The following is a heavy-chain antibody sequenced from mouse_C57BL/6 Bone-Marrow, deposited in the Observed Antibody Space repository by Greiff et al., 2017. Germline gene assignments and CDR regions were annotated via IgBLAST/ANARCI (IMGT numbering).Heavy chain of an antibody. D-gene: IGHD1-1*01. CDR3: TTHYGLYFDY. V-gene: IGHV1-15*01. J-gene: IGHJ2*01. CDR1: GYTFTDYE. CDR2: IDPETGGT. Sequence: VKLQQSGAELVRPGASVTLSCKASGYTFTDYEMHWVKQTPVHGLEWIGAIDPETGGTAYNQKFKGKAILTADKSSSTAYMELRSLTSEDSAVYYCTTHYGLYFDYWGQGTTLTVSS.